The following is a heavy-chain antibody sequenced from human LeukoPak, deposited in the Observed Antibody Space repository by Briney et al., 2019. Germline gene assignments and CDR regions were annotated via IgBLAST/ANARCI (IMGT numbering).Heavy chain of an antibody. J-gene: IGHJ4*02. CDR1: GGYISIGFYY. D-gene: IGHD4-11*01. Sequence: SQTLSLTCTVSGGYISIGFYYWSWIRHHPGKGLEWIGSIYYRGSTYYNPSLKSRVTMSVDTSKNQFSLKLSSVTAADTAVYYCARGPYRNSFDYWGQGTLVTVSS. CDR2: IYYRGST. V-gene: IGHV4-31*03. CDR3: ARGPYRNSFDY.